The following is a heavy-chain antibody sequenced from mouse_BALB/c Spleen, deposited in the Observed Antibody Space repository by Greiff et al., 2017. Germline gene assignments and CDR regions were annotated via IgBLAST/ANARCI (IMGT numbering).Heavy chain of an antibody. CDR1: GYSFTSYW. V-gene: IGHV1-5*01. CDR2: IYPGNSDT. D-gene: IGHD1-1*01. J-gene: IGHJ3*01. CDR3: TRRGYYGSSPFAY. Sequence: EVQLQQSGTVLARPGASVKMSCKASGYSFTSYWIHWVQQRPGQGLEWIGAIYPGNSDTSYNQKFKGKAKLTAVTSASTAYMELSSLTNEDSAVYYCTRRGYYGSSPFAYWGQGTLVTVSA.